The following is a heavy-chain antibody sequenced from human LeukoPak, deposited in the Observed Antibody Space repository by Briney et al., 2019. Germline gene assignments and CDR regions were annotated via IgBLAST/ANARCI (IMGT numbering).Heavy chain of an antibody. CDR1: GFTFSGYA. Sequence: PGGSLRLSCAASGFTFSGYAMSWVRQAPGKGLEWVSAISGSGNSTYYADSVKGRFTISRDNSKNTLYLQMNSLRAEDTAVYYCAKDRRYSSGWYSGEDWGQGTLVTFSS. D-gene: IGHD6-19*01. J-gene: IGHJ4*02. CDR2: ISGSGNST. V-gene: IGHV3-23*01. CDR3: AKDRRYSSGWYSGED.